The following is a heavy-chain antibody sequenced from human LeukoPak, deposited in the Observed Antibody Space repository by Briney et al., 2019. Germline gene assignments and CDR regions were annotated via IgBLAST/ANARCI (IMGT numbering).Heavy chain of an antibody. Sequence: AGGSLRLSCAASGFTFSSYAMHWVRQAPGKGLEWVAVISYDGSNKYYADSVKGRFTISRDNSKNTLYLQMNSLRAEDTAVYYCARAGYDSSGRDAFDIWGQGTMVTVSS. CDR3: ARAGYDSSGRDAFDI. V-gene: IGHV3-30-3*01. CDR2: ISYDGSNK. D-gene: IGHD3-22*01. CDR1: GFTFSSYA. J-gene: IGHJ3*02.